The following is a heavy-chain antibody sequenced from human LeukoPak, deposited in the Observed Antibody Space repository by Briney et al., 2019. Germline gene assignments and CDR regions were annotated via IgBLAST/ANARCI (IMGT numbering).Heavy chain of an antibody. Sequence: SVKVSCKASGGTFSSYAISWVRQAPGQGLEWMGGIIPIFGTANYAQKFQGRVTITADESTSTAYMELSSLRSEDTAVYYCARPYSSSDYYYYGMDVWGQGTTVAVSS. CDR2: IIPIFGTA. V-gene: IGHV1-69*13. CDR3: ARPYSSSDYYYYGMDV. J-gene: IGHJ6*02. D-gene: IGHD6-6*01. CDR1: GGTFSSYA.